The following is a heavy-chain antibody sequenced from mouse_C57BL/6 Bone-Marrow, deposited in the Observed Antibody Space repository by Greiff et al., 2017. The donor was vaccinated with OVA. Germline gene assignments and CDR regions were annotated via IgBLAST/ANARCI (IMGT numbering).Heavy chain of an antibody. D-gene: IGHD1-2*01. CDR1: GFTFSSYA. V-gene: IGHV5-9-1*02. CDR3: TRELSYYFDY. Sequence: EVKLQESGAGLVKPGGSLKLSCAASGFTFSSYAMSWVRQTPEKRLEWVAYISSGGDYIYYADTVKGRFTISRDNARNTLYLQMSSLKSEDTAMYYCTRELSYYFDYWGQGTTLTVSS. CDR2: ISSGGDYI. J-gene: IGHJ2*01.